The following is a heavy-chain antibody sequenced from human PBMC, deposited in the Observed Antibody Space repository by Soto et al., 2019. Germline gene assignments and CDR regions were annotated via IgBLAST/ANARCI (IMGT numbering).Heavy chain of an antibody. J-gene: IGHJ4*02. Sequence: QVQLVQSGAEVKKPGSSVKVSCKASGGTFSSYAFSWVRQAPGQGLEWMGGIIPVFNTTNYAQKFQGRVTIIADESTGTAYMELSSLRSEDTDVYYCAREGEYSTGWYSLDYWGQGTLVTVSS. V-gene: IGHV1-69*01. D-gene: IGHD6-19*01. CDR2: IIPVFNTT. CDR3: AREGEYSTGWYSLDY. CDR1: GGTFSSYA.